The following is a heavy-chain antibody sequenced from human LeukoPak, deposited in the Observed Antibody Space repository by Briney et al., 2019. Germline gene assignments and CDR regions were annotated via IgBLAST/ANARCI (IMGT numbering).Heavy chain of an antibody. CDR1: AYTFTVYY. Sequence: ASVTVSCKTSAYTFTVYYMHWVRQAPGQGLEWMGWINPNSGGTNYAQKFQDRVTMTGDTSISTAYMELSRLTSDDTAVYYCARAPMIVVVFPPRLDYWGQGTLVTVSS. V-gene: IGHV1-2*02. D-gene: IGHD3-22*01. CDR3: ARAPMIVVVFPPRLDY. CDR2: INPNSGGT. J-gene: IGHJ4*02.